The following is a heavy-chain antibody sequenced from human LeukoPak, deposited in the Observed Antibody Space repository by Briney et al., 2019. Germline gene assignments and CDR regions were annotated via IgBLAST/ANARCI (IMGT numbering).Heavy chain of an antibody. V-gene: IGHV3-11*04. Sequence: PGGSLRLSCAASGLTFSDYYMSWIRQAPGKGLEWVSYISSSGSTIYYADSVKGRFTISRDNAKNSLYLQMNSLRAEDTAVYYCARVLTTVTDGETGDFDYWGQGTLVTVSS. CDR1: GLTFSDYY. D-gene: IGHD4-17*01. J-gene: IGHJ4*02. CDR2: ISSSGSTI. CDR3: ARVLTTVTDGETGDFDY.